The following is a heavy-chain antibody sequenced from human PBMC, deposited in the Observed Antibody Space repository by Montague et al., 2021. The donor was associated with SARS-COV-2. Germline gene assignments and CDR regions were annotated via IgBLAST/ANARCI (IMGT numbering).Heavy chain of an antibody. D-gene: IGHD6-13*01. CDR3: ASHFVWQQLST. J-gene: IGHJ4*02. Sequence: ETLSLTCAVSGGSITSENWWSWVRQPPGKGLEWIAETHQWGGTNYNPSLRSRVTILLDNSKNQFSLMLTSVTAADTAMYYCASHFVWQQLSTWGQRTLVSVSS. CDR1: GGSITSENW. CDR2: THQWGGT. V-gene: IGHV4-4*02.